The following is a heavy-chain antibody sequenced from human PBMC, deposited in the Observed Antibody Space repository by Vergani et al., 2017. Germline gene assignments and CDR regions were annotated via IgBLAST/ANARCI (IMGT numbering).Heavy chain of an antibody. CDR1: GESIRSGSHY. Sequence: QVKLQESGPGLLKPSQTLSLTCTVSGESIRSGSHYWSWIRQPAGKGPEWIGHIHTGGSTDLNPSFNSRVSISVDTSKSQFSLRLSSVTAADTAVYYCAGDNLGYCSGGRCYAVEYFQHWGQGTLVTVSS. V-gene: IGHV4-61*02. J-gene: IGHJ1*01. D-gene: IGHD2-15*01. CDR3: AGDNLGYCSGGRCYAVEYFQH. CDR2: IHTGGST.